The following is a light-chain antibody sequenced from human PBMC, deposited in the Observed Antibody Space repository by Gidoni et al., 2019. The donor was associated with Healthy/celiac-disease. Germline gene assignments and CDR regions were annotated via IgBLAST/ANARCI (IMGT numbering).Light chain of an antibody. V-gene: IGKV3-20*01. CDR3: QQYGSSPPYT. Sequence: DIVLTQSPGTLSLSPVERDTLSCRASQSVSSSYLVWYRQKPGQAPRLLIYGAFSRATGIPDRFSGSGSGTDFTLTISRLESEDFAVYYCQQYGSSPPYTFGHGTKLDMK. CDR1: QSVSSSY. J-gene: IGKJ2*01. CDR2: GAF.